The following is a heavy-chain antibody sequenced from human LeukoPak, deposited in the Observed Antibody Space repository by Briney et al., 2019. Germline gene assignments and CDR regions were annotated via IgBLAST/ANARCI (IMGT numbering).Heavy chain of an antibody. Sequence: PGGSLRLSCAASGFTVSSNYMSWVRQAPGKGLEWVSVIYSGGSTYYADSVKGRFTISRDNSKNTLYLQMNSLRAEDTAVYYCAKGVVGATIVSYYWGQGTLVTVSS. D-gene: IGHD1-26*01. CDR2: IYSGGST. J-gene: IGHJ4*02. CDR3: AKGVVGATIVSYY. V-gene: IGHV3-53*05. CDR1: GFTVSSNY.